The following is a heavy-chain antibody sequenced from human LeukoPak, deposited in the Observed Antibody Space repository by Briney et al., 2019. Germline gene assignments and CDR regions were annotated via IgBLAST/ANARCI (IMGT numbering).Heavy chain of an antibody. J-gene: IGHJ5*02. V-gene: IGHV3-21*01. D-gene: IGHD6-13*01. CDR3: ARVGYSSSYES. CDR1: GFTFSSYS. CDR2: ISSSTGYI. Sequence: PGGSLRLSCAASGFTFSSYSMNWVRQAPGKGLEWVSSISSSTGYIYYADSVKGRFTISRDNAKNSLYLQVNILRVEDTAVYYCARVGYSSSYESWGQGTLVTVSS.